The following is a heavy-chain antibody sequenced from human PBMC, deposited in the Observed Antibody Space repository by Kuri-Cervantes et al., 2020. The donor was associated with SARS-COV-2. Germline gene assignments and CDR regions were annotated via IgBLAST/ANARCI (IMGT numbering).Heavy chain of an antibody. D-gene: IGHD3-9*01. V-gene: IGHV1-69*13. J-gene: IGHJ6*02. Sequence: SVKVSCKASGGTFSSYAISWVRQAPGQGLEWMGGIIPIFGTANYAQKFQGRVTITADESTSTAYMELSSLRSEDTAVYYCASPRHYDILTGYSKISPYYYGMDVWGQGTTVTVSS. CDR2: IIPIFGTA. CDR3: ASPRHYDILTGYSKISPYYYGMDV. CDR1: GGTFSSYA.